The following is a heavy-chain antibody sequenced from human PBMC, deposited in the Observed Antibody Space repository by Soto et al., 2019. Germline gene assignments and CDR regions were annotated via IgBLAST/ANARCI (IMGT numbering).Heavy chain of an antibody. J-gene: IGHJ4*02. CDR3: AKDFLPYYSGSGSPGERRYLYYFDY. D-gene: IGHD3-10*01. CDR2: ISGSGGST. CDR1: GFTVSSYA. V-gene: IGHV3-23*01. Sequence: VQLLESGGGLVQPGGSLRLSCAASGFTVSSYAMSWVRQAPGKGLEWVSAISGSGGSTYYADSVKGRFTISRDNSKNTLYLQMNSLRAEATAVYYCAKDFLPYYSGSGSPGERRYLYYFDYWGQGTLVTVSS.